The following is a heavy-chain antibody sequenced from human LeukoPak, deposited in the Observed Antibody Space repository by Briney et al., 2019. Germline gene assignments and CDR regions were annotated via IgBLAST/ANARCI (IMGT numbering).Heavy chain of an antibody. CDR3: ARVTYSNYWADY. V-gene: IGHV4-59*01. J-gene: IGHJ4*02. CDR1: AGAISSYY. D-gene: IGHD1-7*01. CDR2: IFNSGTA. Sequence: SETLSFTCTVYAGAISSYYWGWIRQGQGKGLEYVGYIFNSGTANYSHSLESLVTITVDTPKNQISLQLSAVTAADTDIYYCARVTYSNYWADYWGGGTLVTVSS.